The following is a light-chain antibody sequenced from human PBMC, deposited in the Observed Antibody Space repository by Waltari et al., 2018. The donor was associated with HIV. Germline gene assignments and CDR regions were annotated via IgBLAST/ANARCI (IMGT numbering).Light chain of an antibody. CDR3: HQYASFSGT. Sequence: DSRLPQSPSTLSASAGDRVAITCRAGQNVGAFLAWYQQKPGKPPKLLIFQASILEGGVPSRFSGSVSGSDFTLTINGLQSDDFATYYCHQYASFSGTFGQGTKVEL. V-gene: IGKV1-5*03. J-gene: IGKJ1*01. CDR1: QNVGAF. CDR2: QAS.